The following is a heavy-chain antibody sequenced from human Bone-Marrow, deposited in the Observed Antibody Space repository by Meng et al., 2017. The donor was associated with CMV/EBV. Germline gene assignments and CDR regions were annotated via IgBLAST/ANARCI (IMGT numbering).Heavy chain of an antibody. V-gene: IGHV1-46*01. CDR2: INPSGGST. CDR3: ARSRGYSSGWYLWWFDP. CDR1: GYTFTSYY. Sequence: VQLGQSGAEVKKPGASVKVSCKATGYTFTSYYMHWVRQAPGQGLEWMGIINPSGGSTSYAQKFQGRVTMTRDTSTSTVYMELSSLRPEDTAVYYCARSRGYSSGWYLWWFDPWGQGTLVTVSS. D-gene: IGHD6-19*01. J-gene: IGHJ5*02.